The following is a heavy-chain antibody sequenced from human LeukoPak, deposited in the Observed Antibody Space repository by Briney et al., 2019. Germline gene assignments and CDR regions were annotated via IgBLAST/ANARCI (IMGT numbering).Heavy chain of an antibody. J-gene: IGHJ4*02. V-gene: IGHV3-30-3*01. CDR2: ISYDGSNK. D-gene: IGHD6-19*01. Sequence: GGSLRLSCAASGFTFSSYATHWVRQAPGKGLEWVAVISYDGSNKYYADSVKGRFTISRDNSKNTLYLQMNSLRAEDTAVYYCARGAVAGTAGFDYWGQGTLVTVSS. CDR1: GFTFSSYA. CDR3: ARGAVAGTAGFDY.